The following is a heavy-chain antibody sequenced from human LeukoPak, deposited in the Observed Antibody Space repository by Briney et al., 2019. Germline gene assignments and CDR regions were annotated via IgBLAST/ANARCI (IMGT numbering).Heavy chain of an antibody. CDR3: GQFSDIATAALDY. V-gene: IGHV2-5*02. J-gene: IGHJ4*02. Sequence: SGPTLVNPIQTHTLTCPFSVFSLSTSGVGVGWIRQPPGKALEWLALIYWDDDKRYSPSLKNRLTITKGTSNNQVVLTMTNMVDVVTLTYYWGQFSDIATAALDYWGQGALVTVSS. D-gene: IGHD6-13*01. CDR1: VFSLSTSGVG. CDR2: IYWDDDK.